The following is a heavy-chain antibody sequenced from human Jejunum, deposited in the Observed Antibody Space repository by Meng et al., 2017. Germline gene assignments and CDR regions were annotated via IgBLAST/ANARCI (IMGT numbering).Heavy chain of an antibody. Sequence: GESLKISCEASGFTFSNYWMIWVRHAPGKGLEWVANIRHDGAITHYLDSVRGRFTISRDNAKNSLFLQMNSLRDEDAGVYHCVRDLDYNRGGEYFYDAFDLWGQGKTVTGSS. D-gene: IGHD2-21*01. CDR3: VRDLDYNRGGEYFYDAFDL. CDR2: IRHDGAIT. V-gene: IGHV3-7*01. CDR1: GFTFSNYW. J-gene: IGHJ3*01.